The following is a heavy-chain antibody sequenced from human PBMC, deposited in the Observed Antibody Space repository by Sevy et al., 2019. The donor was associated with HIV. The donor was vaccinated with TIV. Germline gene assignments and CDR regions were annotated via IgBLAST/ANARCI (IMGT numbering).Heavy chain of an antibody. CDR1: GYTFTSYD. CDR2: MNPNSGNT. J-gene: IGHJ3*02. D-gene: IGHD2-2*02. Sequence: ASVKVSCKASGYTFTSYDINWVRQATGQGLEWMGWMNPNSGNTGYAQKFQGRVTMTRNNSISTAYMELSSLGSEDTAVYYCARVSIRAYDAFDIWGQGTMVTVSS. CDR3: ARVSIRAYDAFDI. V-gene: IGHV1-8*01.